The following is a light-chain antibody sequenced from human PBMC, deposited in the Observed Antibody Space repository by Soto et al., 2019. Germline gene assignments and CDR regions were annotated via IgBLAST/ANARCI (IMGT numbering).Light chain of an antibody. CDR3: QHTTDFT. V-gene: IGKV1-5*01. CDR2: DVS. J-gene: IGKJ2*01. Sequence: DIQMTQSPSTLAASVGDTVTMTCRSPSKWLAWYQKKPGKAPKLLIYDVSNLERGVPPRFSGSTSGAESTLTITGLQPDDLGTYYCQHTTDFTFGQGTKVEIK. CDR1: SPSKW.